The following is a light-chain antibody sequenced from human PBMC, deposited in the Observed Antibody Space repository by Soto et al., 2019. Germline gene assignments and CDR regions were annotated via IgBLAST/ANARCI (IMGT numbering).Light chain of an antibody. CDR1: QSIGSA. Sequence: EIVMTQSPATLSVSPGERATLSCRASQSIGSALGWYQQKPGQAPRLLIYDASTRATGFPARFSGSGSGTEFTLTISSLQSEDFAVYYCQQYNNWPRTFGQGTKVEIK. J-gene: IGKJ1*01. CDR3: QQYNNWPRT. CDR2: DAS. V-gene: IGKV3-15*01.